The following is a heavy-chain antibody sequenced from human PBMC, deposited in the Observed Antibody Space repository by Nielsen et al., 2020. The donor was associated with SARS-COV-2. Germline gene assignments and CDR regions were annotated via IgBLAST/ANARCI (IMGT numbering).Heavy chain of an antibody. D-gene: IGHD6-13*01. J-gene: IGHJ5*02. CDR3: TREGVAAAGTFRGYNWFDP. V-gene: IGHV3-9*01. CDR2: ISWNSGNI. Sequence: SLKISCAGSGFTFDDYAMHWVRQGPGKGLEWASGISWNSGNIGYADSVKGRFTISRDNAKNSLYLQMNSLRAEDTAVYYCTREGVAAAGTFRGYNWFDPWGQGTLVTVSS. CDR1: GFTFDDYA.